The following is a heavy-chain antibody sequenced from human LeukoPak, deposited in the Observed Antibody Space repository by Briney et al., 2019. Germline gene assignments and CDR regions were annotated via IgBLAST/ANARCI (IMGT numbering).Heavy chain of an antibody. CDR2: IYTSGST. V-gene: IGHV4-61*02. J-gene: IGHJ4*02. CDR1: GGSISSGSYY. Sequence: PSQTLSLTCTVSGGSISSGSYYWSWVRQPAGKGLEWIGRIYTSGSTNYNPSLKSRVTISVDTSKNQFSLKLSSVTAADTAVYYCAGAQAKSGWYRYWGQGTLVTVSS. CDR3: AGAQAKSGWYRY. D-gene: IGHD6-19*01.